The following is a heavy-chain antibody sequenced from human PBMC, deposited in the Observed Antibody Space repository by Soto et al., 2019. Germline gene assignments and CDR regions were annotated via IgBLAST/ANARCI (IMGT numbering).Heavy chain of an antibody. CDR2: ISYDGSNK. J-gene: IGHJ4*02. V-gene: IGHV3-30*18. D-gene: IGHD3-22*01. CDR3: AKDPAYYYEGGLDY. CDR1: GFTFSTFG. Sequence: QVQLVESGGGVVQPGRSLRLSCAASGFTFSTFGMHWVRQAPGKGLEWVAVISYDGSNKYYADSVKGGFTISRDNSKNTLYLQMNSLRAEDTAVYYCAKDPAYYYEGGLDYWGQGTLVTVSS.